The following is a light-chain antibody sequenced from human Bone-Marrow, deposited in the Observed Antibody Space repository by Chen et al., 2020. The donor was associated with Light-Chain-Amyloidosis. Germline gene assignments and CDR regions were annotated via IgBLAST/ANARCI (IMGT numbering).Light chain of an antibody. CDR3: QQYGSSPPYT. CDR1: QSVSSSY. CDR2: GAS. Sequence: EIVLTQSPGTLSLSPGERATLSCRASQSVSSSYLAWFQQKPGQAPRLLIYGASSRATGIPVRFGGSGSGTDFTLTISRLEPEDFAVYYCQQYGSSPPYTFGQGTKLEIK. J-gene: IGKJ2*01. V-gene: IGKV3-20*01.